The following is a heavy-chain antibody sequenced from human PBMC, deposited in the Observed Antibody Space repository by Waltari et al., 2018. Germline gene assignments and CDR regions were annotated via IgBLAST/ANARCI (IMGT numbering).Heavy chain of an antibody. D-gene: IGHD6-13*01. CDR2: IYYSGGT. Sequence: QLQLQESGPGLVKPSETLSLTCTVSGGSISSSSYYWGWIRQPPGKGLEWIGSIYYSGGTYLNPAPKRRVTISVDTSKNQFSLKLSSVTAADQAVDYWATLRGSSSWYDYWGQGTLVTVAS. J-gene: IGHJ4*02. CDR3: ATLRGSSSWYDY. CDR1: GGSISSSSYY. V-gene: IGHV4-39*07.